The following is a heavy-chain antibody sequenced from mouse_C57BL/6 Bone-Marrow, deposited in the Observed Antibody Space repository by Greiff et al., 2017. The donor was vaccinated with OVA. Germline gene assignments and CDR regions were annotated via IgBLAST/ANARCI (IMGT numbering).Heavy chain of an antibody. D-gene: IGHD1-1*01. J-gene: IGHJ1*03. Sequence: QVQLQQPGAELVRPGTSVKLSCKASGYTFTSYWMHWVKQRPGQGLEWIGVIDPSDSYTNYNQKFKGKATLTVDTSSSTAYMQLSSLTSEDSAVYYCALYYYGSNHWYFDVWGTGTTVTVSS. CDR3: ALYYYGSNHWYFDV. V-gene: IGHV1-59*01. CDR2: IDPSDSYT. CDR1: GYTFTSYW.